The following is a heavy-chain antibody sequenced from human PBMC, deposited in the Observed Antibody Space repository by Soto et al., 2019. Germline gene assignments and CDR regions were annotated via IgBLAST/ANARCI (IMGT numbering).Heavy chain of an antibody. Sequence: SETLSLTCAVSGGSISSGGYSWSWIRQPPGKGLEWIGYIYHSGSTYYNPSLKSRVTISVDRSKNQFSLKLSSVTAADTAVYYCARGSCSSTSCFPGGMDVWGQGTKVTVSS. J-gene: IGHJ6*02. V-gene: IGHV4-30-2*01. D-gene: IGHD2-2*01. CDR3: ARGSCSSTSCFPGGMDV. CDR2: IYHSGST. CDR1: GGSISSGGYS.